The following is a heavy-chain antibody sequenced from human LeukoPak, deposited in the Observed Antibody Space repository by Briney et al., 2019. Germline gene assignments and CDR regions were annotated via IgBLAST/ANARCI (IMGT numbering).Heavy chain of an antibody. Sequence: ASVKVSCKASGYTFTGYYMQWVRQAPGQGLEWMGWINPNSGGTHYAEKFQGRVTLTSDTSINTAYMELSSLTSDDTAVYYCARDAPQWLSEGNWVDPWGQGTLVTASS. D-gene: IGHD6-19*01. CDR3: ARDAPQWLSEGNWVDP. CDR2: INPNSGGT. V-gene: IGHV1-2*02. J-gene: IGHJ5*02. CDR1: GYTFTGYY.